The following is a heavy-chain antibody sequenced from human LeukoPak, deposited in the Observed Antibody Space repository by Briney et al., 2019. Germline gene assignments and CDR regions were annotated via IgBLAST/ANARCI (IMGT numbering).Heavy chain of an antibody. CDR1: GFTFSSYA. Sequence: PGGSLRLSCEASGFTFSSYAMAWVRQAPGKGLEWLSYITSSSNINYADSVKGRFTISRDNAKNSLYLQMNSLRDEDTAVYYCARSANPGFHEFDTWGQGTLVTVSS. CDR3: ARSANPGFHEFDT. V-gene: IGHV3-48*02. J-gene: IGHJ5*02. CDR2: ITSSSNI.